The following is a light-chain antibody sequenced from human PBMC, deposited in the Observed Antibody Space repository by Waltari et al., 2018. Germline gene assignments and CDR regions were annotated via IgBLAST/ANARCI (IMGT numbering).Light chain of an antibody. Sequence: NFMLTQPPSVSDSPGKTVIISCHRTGGNIANNYVHWYKQRPGIAPTNVIYDNNKRAFGVPDRVSGAIDIASNSASLTISGLTTEDEGDYYCQSYDSVSGVFGGGTLLTVL. J-gene: IGLJ7*01. CDR1: GGNIANNY. V-gene: IGLV6-57*03. CDR3: QSYDSVSGV. CDR2: DNN.